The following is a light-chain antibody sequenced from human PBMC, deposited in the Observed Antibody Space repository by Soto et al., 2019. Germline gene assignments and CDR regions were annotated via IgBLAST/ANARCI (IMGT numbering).Light chain of an antibody. CDR3: QQYNTYWT. CDR1: QNVSNW. CDR2: DAS. V-gene: IGKV1-5*01. J-gene: IGKJ1*01. Sequence: GDRVTITCRASQNVSNWLAWYQHKPGKAPQLLIYDASVLETGVPSRFSGSGSGTEFTLAISGLQSDDFATYYCQQYNTYWTFGPGTKVDIK.